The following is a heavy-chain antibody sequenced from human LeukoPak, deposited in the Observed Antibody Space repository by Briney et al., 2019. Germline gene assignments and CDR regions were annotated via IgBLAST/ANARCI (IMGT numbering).Heavy chain of an antibody. CDR2: IWYDGSKA. CDR3: ARFEGLVAGLDQ. V-gene: IGHV3-33*01. CDR1: GFTFSGYG. Sequence: GSLLLSCAASGFTFSGYGMHGGRQAPGKGLEWVAVIWYDGSKAYYVDSVEGRFTISRDNSKNTLYLQMNSLRVDDTGVYYCARFEGLVAGLDQWGRGTLVTVSS. J-gene: IGHJ5*02. D-gene: IGHD6-19*01.